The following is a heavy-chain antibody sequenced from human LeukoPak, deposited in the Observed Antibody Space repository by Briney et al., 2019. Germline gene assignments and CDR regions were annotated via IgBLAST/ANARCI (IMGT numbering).Heavy chain of an antibody. CDR3: ARDLGYYDSSGLT. CDR1: GGTFSSYA. Sequence: SVKVSCKASGGTFSSYAISWVRQAPGRGLEWMGRIIPIFGIANYAQKFQGRVTTTADKSTSTAYMELSSLRSEDTAVYYCARDLGYYDSSGLTWGQGTLVTVSS. V-gene: IGHV1-69*04. J-gene: IGHJ4*02. D-gene: IGHD3-22*01. CDR2: IIPIFGIA.